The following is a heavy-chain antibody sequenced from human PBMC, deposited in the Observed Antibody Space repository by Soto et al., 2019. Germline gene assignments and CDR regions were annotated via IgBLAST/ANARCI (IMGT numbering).Heavy chain of an antibody. Sequence: QVQLVQAGAEVKKPGSSVKVSCKASGGTFSSYTISWVRQAPGQGLEWMGRIIPVLGIGNYPQKFQGRVTSHEDRSTSNAPVELSSVRCEGTAVGYGSPRGWWSYLDFDLWGQGTLVHVPS. D-gene: IGHD3-16*01. CDR3: SPRGWWSYLDFDL. CDR2: IIPVLGIG. CDR1: GGTFSSYT. V-gene: IGHV1-69*02. J-gene: IGHJ4*02.